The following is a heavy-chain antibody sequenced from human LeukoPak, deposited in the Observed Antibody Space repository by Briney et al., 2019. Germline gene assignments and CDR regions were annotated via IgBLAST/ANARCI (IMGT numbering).Heavy chain of an antibody. J-gene: IGHJ4*02. V-gene: IGHV1-2*02. Sequence: GASVKVSCKASGYIFTSYFMHWVRQAPGQGLEWMGWINPNSGGTNYAQKFQGRVTMTRDTSISTAYMELSRLRSDDTAVYYCARARYMVRGVMDYWGQGTLVTVSS. CDR1: GYIFTSYF. CDR2: INPNSGGT. CDR3: ARARYMVRGVMDY. D-gene: IGHD3-10*01.